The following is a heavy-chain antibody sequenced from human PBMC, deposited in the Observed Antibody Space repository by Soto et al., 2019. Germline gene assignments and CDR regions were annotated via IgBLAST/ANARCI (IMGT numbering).Heavy chain of an antibody. Sequence: ASVKVSCKASGYTFTSYYMHWVLQSPLQGLEWMGIINPSGGSTSYAQKFQGRVTMTRDTSTSTVYMELSSLRSEDTAVYCCARGKDGSSWPAGWYFDYWGQGTLVTVSS. CDR2: INPSGGST. V-gene: IGHV1-46*01. CDR3: ARGKDGSSWPAGWYFDY. J-gene: IGHJ4*02. CDR1: GYTFTSYY. D-gene: IGHD6-13*01.